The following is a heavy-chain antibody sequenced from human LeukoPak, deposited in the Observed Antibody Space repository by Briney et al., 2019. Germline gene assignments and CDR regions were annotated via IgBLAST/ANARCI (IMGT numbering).Heavy chain of an antibody. V-gene: IGHV1-46*01. J-gene: IGHJ4*02. CDR1: GYTFTSYY. D-gene: IGHD3-10*01. Sequence: ASVKVSCKASGYTFTSYYIHWVRQAPGQGLEWMGIINPSGGSTSYAQKFQGRVTMTRDTSTSTVYMELSSLRSEDTAVYYCAKDYLAGLVPYYFDHWGQGTLVTVSS. CDR3: AKDYLAGLVPYYFDH. CDR2: INPSGGST.